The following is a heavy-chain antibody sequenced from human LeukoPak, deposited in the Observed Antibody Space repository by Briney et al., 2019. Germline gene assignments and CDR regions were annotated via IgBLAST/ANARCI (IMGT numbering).Heavy chain of an antibody. CDR1: GFTFSSYG. D-gene: IGHD3-3*01. Sequence: GRSLRLSCAASGFTFSSYGMHWVRQAPGKGLEWVAVIWYDGSNKYYADSVKGRFTISRDNSKNTLYLQMNSLRAEDTAVYYCARGLLSPPPGKVLRFLEWLSRTMDVWGKGTTVTVSS. V-gene: IGHV3-33*01. CDR3: ARGLLSPPPGKVLRFLEWLSRTMDV. CDR2: IWYDGSNK. J-gene: IGHJ6*03.